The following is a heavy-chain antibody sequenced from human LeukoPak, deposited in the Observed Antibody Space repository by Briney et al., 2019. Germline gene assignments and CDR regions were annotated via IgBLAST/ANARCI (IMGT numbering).Heavy chain of an antibody. CDR2: ITPIFGTA. CDR1: GGTFSSYA. V-gene: IGHV1-69*06. D-gene: IGHD6-13*01. CDR3: ARSRSSSWYEAVYFDY. Sequence: ASVKVSCKASGGTFSSYAISWVRQAPGQGLEWMGGITPIFGTANYAQKFQGRVTITADKSTSTAYMELSSLRSEDTAVYYCARSRSSSWYEAVYFDYWGQGTLVTVSS. J-gene: IGHJ4*02.